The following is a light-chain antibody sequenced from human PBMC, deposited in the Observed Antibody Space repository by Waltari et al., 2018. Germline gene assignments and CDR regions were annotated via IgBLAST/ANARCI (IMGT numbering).Light chain of an antibody. CDR1: DSNIGWNT. J-gene: IGLJ3*02. V-gene: IGLV1-44*01. CDR3: AAWDDTLFIWV. CDR2: RNA. Sequence: QSLLTQSPSASGPPGQRVIIPCSGSDSNIGWNTVNWYQHFPGSSPKLPVYRNAQRPSDVPGRFSASKSGTSASLAISGLQSGDEADYFCAAWDDTLFIWVFGGGTRVTVL.